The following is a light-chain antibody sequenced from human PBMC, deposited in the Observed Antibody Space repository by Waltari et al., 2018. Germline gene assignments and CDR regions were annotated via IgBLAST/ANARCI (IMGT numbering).Light chain of an antibody. CDR1: VLTKKY. CDR2: KDS. J-gene: IGLJ3*02. V-gene: IGLV3-27*01. CDR3: YSAADSDPWV. Sequence: SYALTQPSSVSVSPGQTARITCSGDVLTKKYVRWFTQKPGQAPVLLIYKDSERPSVIPERFSGSSSGTTVTLTISGAQVEDEADYYCYSAADSDPWVFGGGTKLTVL.